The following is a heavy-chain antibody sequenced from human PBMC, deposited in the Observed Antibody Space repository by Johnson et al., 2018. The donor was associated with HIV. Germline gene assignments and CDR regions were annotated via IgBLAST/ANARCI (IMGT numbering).Heavy chain of an antibody. V-gene: IGHV3-30*03. Sequence: QMQLVESGGGVVQPGRSLRLSCAASGFTFSSYGMHWVRQAPGKGLEWVAVISYDGSNKYYADSVKGRFTISRDNSKNTLYLQMNSLRAEDTAVYYCARGSRYTFDNDDVHLLHAFDIWGQGTMVTVSS. CDR1: GFTFSSYG. CDR2: ISYDGSNK. D-gene: IGHD3-16*01. CDR3: ARGSRYTFDNDDVHLLHAFDI. J-gene: IGHJ3*02.